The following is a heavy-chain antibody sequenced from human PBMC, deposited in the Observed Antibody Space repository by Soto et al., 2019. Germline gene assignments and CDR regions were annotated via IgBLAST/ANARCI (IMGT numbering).Heavy chain of an antibody. D-gene: IGHD3-3*01. CDR3: ARGGGVGVAGSAAFDM. J-gene: IGHJ3*02. CDR1: GYPVTAYY. V-gene: IGHV1-2*02. Sequence: QLHLVHSGAVVKKPGASVTVSCSASGYPVTAYYMHWVRQAPGRGLEWMGGINPATGAAKYTQTFQGRVTMTRDTSTSTVFMGLSGLASEDTAVFYCARGGGVGVAGSAAFDMWGQGTLVTVSS. CDR2: INPATGAA.